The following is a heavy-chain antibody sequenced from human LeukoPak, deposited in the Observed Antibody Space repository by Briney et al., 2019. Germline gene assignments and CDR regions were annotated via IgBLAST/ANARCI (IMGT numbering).Heavy chain of an antibody. J-gene: IGHJ4*02. Sequence: GGSLRLSCAASGFTFSGYWMSWVRQTPEKGLEWVANIKQDGYEKYYVDSVKGRFTISRDNAKNSLYLQMNSLRADNTAIYYCARDKIVGPATLDYWGQGTLVTVSS. V-gene: IGHV3-7*01. CDR3: ARDKIVGPATLDY. CDR2: IKQDGYEK. D-gene: IGHD1-26*01. CDR1: GFTFSGYW.